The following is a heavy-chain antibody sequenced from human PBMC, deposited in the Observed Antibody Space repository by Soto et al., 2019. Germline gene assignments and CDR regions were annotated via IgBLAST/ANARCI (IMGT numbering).Heavy chain of an antibody. Sequence: SETLSLTXTVSSDSISGLYWTWIRQPAGKGLEWIGRIYSSGETNYNPSLTGRVIMSLDTSKNQFSLQLNSVTPEDTAVYYCARDFELGYAVGFDYWGQGTLVTVSS. V-gene: IGHV4-4*07. CDR1: SDSISGLY. J-gene: IGHJ4*02. D-gene: IGHD2-2*01. CDR3: ARDFELGYAVGFDY. CDR2: IYSSGET.